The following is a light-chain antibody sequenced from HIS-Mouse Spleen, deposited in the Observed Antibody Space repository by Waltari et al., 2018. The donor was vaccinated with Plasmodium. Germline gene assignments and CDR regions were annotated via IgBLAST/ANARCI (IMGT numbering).Light chain of an antibody. CDR2: GAS. J-gene: IGKJ3*01. CDR1: QSVSSSY. CDR3: QQYNNWSFN. Sequence: EIVLTQSPGTLSLSPGERATLSCRASQSVSSSYLAWYQQKPGQAPRLLIYGASSRATGIPDMFSGSGSGTDFTLTISRLEPEYFAVYYCQQYNNWSFNFGPGTKVDIK. V-gene: IGKV3-20*01.